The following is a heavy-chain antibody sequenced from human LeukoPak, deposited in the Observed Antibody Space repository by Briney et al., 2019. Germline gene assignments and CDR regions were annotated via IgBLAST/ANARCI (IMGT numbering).Heavy chain of an antibody. CDR3: AREAAGSGPSPYYFDY. V-gene: IGHV3-21*01. J-gene: IGHJ4*02. CDR1: GFTFRGYS. D-gene: IGHD2-15*01. CDR2: ITSSSSYI. Sequence: GGSLRLSCVASGFTFRGYSMYWVRLAPGKGLEWVSSITSSSSYIYYADSVKGRFTISRDNAQNSLFLQMNSLRAGDTAVYYCAREAAGSGPSPYYFDYGGQGTLVTVSS.